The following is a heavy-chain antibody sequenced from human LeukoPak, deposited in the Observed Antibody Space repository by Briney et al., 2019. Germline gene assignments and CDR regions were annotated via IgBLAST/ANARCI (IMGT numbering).Heavy chain of an antibody. Sequence: KPSETLSLTCTVSGDSISSSSYYWDWIRPPPGKGLEWIGSIHYSGSTYNNPSLKSRVTISVDTSKNQFPLKLSSVTAADTAVYYCARRGSGYRWGQGTLVTVSS. CDR1: GDSISSSSYY. D-gene: IGHD3-10*01. V-gene: IGHV4-39*01. CDR3: ARRGSGYR. J-gene: IGHJ1*01. CDR2: IHYSGST.